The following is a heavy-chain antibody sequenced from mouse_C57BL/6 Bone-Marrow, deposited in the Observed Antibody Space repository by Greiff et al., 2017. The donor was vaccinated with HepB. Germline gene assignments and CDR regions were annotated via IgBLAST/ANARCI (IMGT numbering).Heavy chain of an antibody. CDR3: ARDGGWDDWYFDV. J-gene: IGHJ1*03. D-gene: IGHD4-1*01. Sequence: EVQRVESGGGLVQSGRSLRLSCATSGFTFSDFYMEWVRQAPGKGLEWIAASRNKANDYTTEYSASVKGRFIVSRDTSQSILYLQMNALRAEDTAIYYCARDGGWDDWYFDVWGTGTTVTVSS. CDR2: SRNKANDYTT. V-gene: IGHV7-1*01. CDR1: GFTFSDFY.